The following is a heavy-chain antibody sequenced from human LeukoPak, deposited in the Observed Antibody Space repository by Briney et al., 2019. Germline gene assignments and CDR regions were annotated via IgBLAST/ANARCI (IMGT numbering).Heavy chain of an antibody. Sequence: PGGSLRLSCAASGFTFSSYTMNWVRQAPGKGLEWVSSISSSSSYISYADSVKGRFTISRDNAKNSLNLQMNSLRGEDTAVYYCTREPGIQLWSGGYWGQGTLVTVSS. V-gene: IGHV3-21*01. CDR3: TREPGIQLWSGGY. J-gene: IGHJ4*02. CDR1: GFTFSSYT. D-gene: IGHD5-18*01. CDR2: ISSSSSYI.